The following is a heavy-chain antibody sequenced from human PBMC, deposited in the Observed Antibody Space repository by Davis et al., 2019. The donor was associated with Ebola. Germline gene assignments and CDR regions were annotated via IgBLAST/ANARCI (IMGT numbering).Heavy chain of an antibody. V-gene: IGHV1-46*01. Sequence: ASVKVSCKASGYTFTSYYMHWVRQAPGQGLEWMGIINPSGGSTSYAQKFQGRVTMTRDTSTSTVYMELSSLRSEDTAVYYCARDLSKLLGYSGYDSQIDYWGQGTLVTVSS. D-gene: IGHD5-12*01. CDR2: INPSGGST. CDR3: ARDLSKLLGYSGYDSQIDY. CDR1: GYTFTSYY. J-gene: IGHJ4*02.